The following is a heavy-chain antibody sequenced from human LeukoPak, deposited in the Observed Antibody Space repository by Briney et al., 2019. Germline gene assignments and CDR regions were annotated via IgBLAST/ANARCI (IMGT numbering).Heavy chain of an antibody. CDR2: IRYDGSNK. CDR3: AKGRWELLLRGPQDY. Sequence: SGGSLRLSCAASGFTFSSYGMHWVRQAPGKGLEWVAFIRYDGSNKYYADSVKGRFTISRDNSKNTLYLQMNSLRAEDTAVYYCAKGRWELLLRGPQDYWGQGTLVTVSS. D-gene: IGHD1-26*01. CDR1: GFTFSSYG. V-gene: IGHV3-30*02. J-gene: IGHJ4*02.